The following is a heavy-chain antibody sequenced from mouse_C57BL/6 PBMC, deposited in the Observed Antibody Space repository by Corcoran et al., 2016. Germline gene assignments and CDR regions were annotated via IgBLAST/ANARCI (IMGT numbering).Heavy chain of an antibody. Sequence: EVQLQQSGPELVKPGASVKISCKASGYTFTDYYMNWVKQSHGKSLEWIGDINPNNGGTSYNQKFKGKATLTVDKSSSTAYMELRSLTSEDSAVYYCARGLGASFAYWGQGTLVTVSA. V-gene: IGHV1-26*01. D-gene: IGHD4-1*01. CDR3: ARGLGASFAY. CDR2: INPNNGGT. J-gene: IGHJ3*01. CDR1: GYTFTDYY.